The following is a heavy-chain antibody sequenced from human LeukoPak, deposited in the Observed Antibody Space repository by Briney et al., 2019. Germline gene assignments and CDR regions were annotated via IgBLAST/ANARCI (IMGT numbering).Heavy chain of an antibody. D-gene: IGHD3-3*01. Sequence: PGGSLRLSCAASGFTFSSYWMTWVRQAPGNGLEWVANIKQDGSEKYYVDSVKGRFTISRDNAKNSLYLQMNSLRAEDTAVYYCARDAFSRISIFGVVSDAFDIWGQGTMVTVSS. V-gene: IGHV3-7*01. CDR2: IKQDGSEK. CDR3: ARDAFSRISIFGVVSDAFDI. CDR1: GFTFSSYW. J-gene: IGHJ3*02.